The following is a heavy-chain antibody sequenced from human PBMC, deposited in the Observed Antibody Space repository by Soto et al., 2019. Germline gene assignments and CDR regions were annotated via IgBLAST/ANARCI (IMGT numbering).Heavy chain of an antibody. D-gene: IGHD6-19*01. CDR2: IYYSGST. Sequence: QVQLQESGPGLVKPSETLSLTCTVSGGSISSYYWSWIRQPPGKGLEWIGYIYYSGSTNYNPSLKSRVTILVDTSETKFYLKLSSVSDADTAVYYCASSVGSGWSAAPVYWCQETLVTVSS. J-gene: IGHJ4*02. CDR3: ASSVGSGWSAAPVY. CDR1: GGSISSYY. V-gene: IGHV4-59*01.